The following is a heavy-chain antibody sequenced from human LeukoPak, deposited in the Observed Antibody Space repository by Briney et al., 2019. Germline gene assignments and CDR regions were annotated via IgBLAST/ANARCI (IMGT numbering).Heavy chain of an antibody. CDR1: GFTFSSYW. CDR2: IKQDGSEK. J-gene: IGHJ3*02. D-gene: IGHD1-1*01. Sequence: GGSLRLSCAASGFTFSSYWMSWVHQAPGKGLEWVANIKQDGSEKYYVDSVKGRFTISRDNAKNLLYLQMNSLRAEDTAVYYCARDSEGTGYAFDIWGQGTMVTVSS. CDR3: ARDSEGTGYAFDI. V-gene: IGHV3-7*01.